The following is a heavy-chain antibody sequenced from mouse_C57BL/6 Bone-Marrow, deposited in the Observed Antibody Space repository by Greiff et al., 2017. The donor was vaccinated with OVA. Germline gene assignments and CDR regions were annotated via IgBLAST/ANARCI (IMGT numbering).Heavy chain of an antibody. D-gene: IGHD2-3*01. CDR3: ARIKGWLLPFYAMDY. CDR1: GFSLSTFGMG. J-gene: IGHJ4*01. CDR2: IWWDDAK. Sequence: QVTLKVSGPGILQPSQTLSLTCSFSGFSLSTFGMGVGWIRQPSGKGPEWLAHIWWDDAKYYNPALKSRLTISKATSNNQVFLMIANVDTADTATYYCARIKGWLLPFYAMDYWGQGTSVTVSS. V-gene: IGHV8-8*01.